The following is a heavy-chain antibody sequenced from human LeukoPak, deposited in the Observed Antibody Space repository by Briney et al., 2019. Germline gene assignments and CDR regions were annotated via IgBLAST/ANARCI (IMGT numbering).Heavy chain of an antibody. CDR2: INHSGST. J-gene: IGHJ5*02. V-gene: IGHV4-34*01. CDR3: ARDLMGGSWFDP. Sequence: SETLSLTCAVYGGSFSGYYWSWIRQPPGKGLEWIGEINHSGSTNYNPSLKSRVTISVDTSKNQFSLKLSSVTAADTAVYYCARDLMGGSWFDPWGQGTLVTVSS. CDR1: GGSFSGYY. D-gene: IGHD3-16*01.